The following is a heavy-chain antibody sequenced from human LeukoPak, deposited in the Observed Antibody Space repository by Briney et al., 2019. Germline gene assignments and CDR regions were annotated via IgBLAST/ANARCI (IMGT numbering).Heavy chain of an antibody. CDR2: IKQDGSEK. D-gene: IGHD4-17*01. CDR1: GFTFSSYW. CDR3: TTEDYGYFHY. J-gene: IGHJ4*02. V-gene: IGHV3-7*04. Sequence: GGSLRLSCAASGFTFSSYWMSWVRQVPGKGLEWVANIKQDGSEKYYVDSVKGRFTISRDNTKNSLYLQMNSLRAEDTAVYYCTTEDYGYFHYWGQGTLVTVSS.